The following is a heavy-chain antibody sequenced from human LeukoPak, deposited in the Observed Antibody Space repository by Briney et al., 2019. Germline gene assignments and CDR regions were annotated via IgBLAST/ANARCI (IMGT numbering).Heavy chain of an antibody. D-gene: IGHD3-9*01. CDR3: ARELRYFDKPASLSNWFDP. CDR2: INPNSGGT. J-gene: IGHJ5*02. CDR1: GYTFTGYY. Sequence: GASVKVSCKASGYTFTGYYMHWVRQAPGQGLEWMGWINPNSGGTNYAQKFQGRVTMTRDTSISTAYMELSRLRSDDTAVYYCARELRYFDKPASLSNWFDPWGQGTLVTVSS. V-gene: IGHV1-2*02.